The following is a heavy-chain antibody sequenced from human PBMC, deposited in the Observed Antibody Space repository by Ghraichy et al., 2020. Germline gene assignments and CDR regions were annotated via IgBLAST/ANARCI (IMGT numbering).Heavy chain of an antibody. CDR2: INYGRHT. CDR3: APVLSYTQCVYDF. V-gene: IGHV4-39*01. D-gene: IGHD3-10*01. Sequence: SETLSLTCTVSGGYITGSPYHWGWIRQPPGKGLEWIGSINYGRHTYYNPSLESRVTMSIDISKNRFSLSLHSVTAADTAVYYCAPVLSYTQCVYDFWGQGXLVTXS. CDR1: GGYITGSPYH. J-gene: IGHJ4*02.